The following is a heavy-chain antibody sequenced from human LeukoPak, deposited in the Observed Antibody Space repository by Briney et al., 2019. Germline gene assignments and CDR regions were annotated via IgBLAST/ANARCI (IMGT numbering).Heavy chain of an antibody. CDR1: GFAFSSYW. Sequence: GGSLRLSCAASGFAFSSYWMSWVRQAPGKGLEWVANIKRDGSDTSYVDSVKGRFTISRDNAKNSLYLQLNSLRAEDTAVYYCANVVVPAAISSEYFQHWGQGTLVTVSS. CDR3: ANVVVPAAISSEYFQH. J-gene: IGHJ1*01. CDR2: IKRDGSDT. D-gene: IGHD2-2*02. V-gene: IGHV3-7*01.